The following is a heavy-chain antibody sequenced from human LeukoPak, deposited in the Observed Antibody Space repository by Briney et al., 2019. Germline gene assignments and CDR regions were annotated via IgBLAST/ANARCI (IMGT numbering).Heavy chain of an antibody. V-gene: IGHV3-23*01. CDR2: ISGSGGST. D-gene: IGHD2-15*01. J-gene: IGHJ6*03. CDR1: GFTFSSYG. Sequence: GGSLRLSCAASGFTFSSYGMSWVRQAPGKGLEWVSAISGSGGSTYYADSVKGRFTTSRDNSKNTLYLQMNSLRAEDTAVYYCAKRGDCSGGSCYREYYYYYYVDVWGKGTTVTISS. CDR3: AKRGDCSGGSCYREYYYYYYVDV.